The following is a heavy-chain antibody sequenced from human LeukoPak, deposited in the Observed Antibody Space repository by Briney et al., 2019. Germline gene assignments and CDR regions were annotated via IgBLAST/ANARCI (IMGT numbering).Heavy chain of an antibody. CDR1: GYSISSGYY. D-gene: IGHD3-3*01. CDR2: IYHSGST. Sequence: TSETLSLTCAVSGYSISSGYYWGWIRQPPGKGLEWIGSIYHSGSTYYNPSLKSRVTISVDTSKNQFSLKLSSVTAADTAVYYCARGISGPIFGVVTPLDYWGQGTLVTVSS. CDR3: ARGISGPIFGVVTPLDY. J-gene: IGHJ4*02. V-gene: IGHV4-38-2*01.